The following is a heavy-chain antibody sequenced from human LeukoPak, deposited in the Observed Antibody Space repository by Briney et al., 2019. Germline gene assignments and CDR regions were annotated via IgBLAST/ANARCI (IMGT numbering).Heavy chain of an antibody. V-gene: IGHV4-31*03. Sequence: SETLSLTCTVSGGSISSGGYYWSWIRQHPGKGLEWIGYIYYSGSTYYNPSLKSRVTISVDTSKNQFSLKLSSVTAADTAVYYCARVRVTMARGAMGYFDYWGQGTLVTVSS. CDR3: ARVRVTMARGAMGYFDY. J-gene: IGHJ4*02. D-gene: IGHD3-10*01. CDR2: IYYSGST. CDR1: GGSISSGGYY.